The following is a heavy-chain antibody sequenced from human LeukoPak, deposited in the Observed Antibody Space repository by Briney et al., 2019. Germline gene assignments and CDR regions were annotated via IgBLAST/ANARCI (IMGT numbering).Heavy chain of an antibody. CDR2: INPNTGGT. D-gene: IGHD3-9*01. CDR1: GYTXTGYY. Sequence: ASVKVSCKASGYTXTGYYMHWVRQAPGQGLEWMGWINPNTGGTYYAQKFQGRVTMTRDTSITTAYMELSRLRSDDTAVYYCARNDILTANDYWGQGALVTVSS. CDR3: ARNDILTANDY. V-gene: IGHV1-2*02. J-gene: IGHJ4*02.